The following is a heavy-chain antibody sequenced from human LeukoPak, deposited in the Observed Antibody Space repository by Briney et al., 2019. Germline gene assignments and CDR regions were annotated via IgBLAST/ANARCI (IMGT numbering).Heavy chain of an antibody. CDR2: IYYSGST. CDR1: GGSISSYY. Sequence: SETLSLTCTVSGGSISSYYWSWIRQPPGKGLQWIGYIYYSGSTNYNPSLKSRVTISIDTSKNQFSLKLSSVTAADTAVYYCALRRPFGAFDIWGQGTMVTVSS. CDR3: ALRRPFGAFDI. J-gene: IGHJ3*02. V-gene: IGHV4-59*08. D-gene: IGHD3-16*01.